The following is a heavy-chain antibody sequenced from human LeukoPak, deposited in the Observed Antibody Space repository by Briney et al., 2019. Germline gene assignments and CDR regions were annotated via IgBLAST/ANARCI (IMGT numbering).Heavy chain of an antibody. CDR3: ASWPGAWYGEDS. Sequence: PGRSLRLSCAASGFTFSSYAMSWVRQAPGKGLEWVSAISGSGGSTYYADSVKGRFTISRDNSKNTLYLQMNSLRAEDTAVYYCASWPGAWYGEDSWGQGTLVTVSS. J-gene: IGHJ4*02. CDR1: GFTFSSYA. V-gene: IGHV3-23*01. CDR2: ISGSGGST. D-gene: IGHD3-10*01.